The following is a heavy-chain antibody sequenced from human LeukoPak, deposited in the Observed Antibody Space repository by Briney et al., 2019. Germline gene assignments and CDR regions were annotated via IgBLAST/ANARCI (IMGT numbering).Heavy chain of an antibody. Sequence: PVGSLRLSCAASGFTISDYYMSWVRQAPGKGLEYVSYISGSGSGINYADSVKGRFTISRDNAKNSLYLQMNSLREEDTAVYYCARTARTVDYWGQGTLVTVSS. J-gene: IGHJ4*02. CDR3: ARTARTVDY. CDR2: ISGSGSGI. V-gene: IGHV3-11*04. CDR1: GFTISDYY. D-gene: IGHD5-18*01.